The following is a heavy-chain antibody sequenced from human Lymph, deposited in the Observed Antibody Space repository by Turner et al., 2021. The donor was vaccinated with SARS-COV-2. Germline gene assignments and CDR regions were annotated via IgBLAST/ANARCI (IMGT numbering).Heavy chain of an antibody. CDR2: ISGDGGGT. D-gene: IGHD2-15*01. CDR1: GFTFDDYA. J-gene: IGHJ4*02. Sequence: EVQLVESGGGVVQPGGSLRLSCAASGFTFDDYAMHWVRQAPGKGLEWVSLISGDGGGTYYADSVKGLFTISRDNSKNSLSLQMNSLRAEDTALYYCAKDPGYCSGGSCYSRTYFDFWGQGTLVTVSA. V-gene: IGHV3-43*02. CDR3: AKDPGYCSGGSCYSRTYFDF.